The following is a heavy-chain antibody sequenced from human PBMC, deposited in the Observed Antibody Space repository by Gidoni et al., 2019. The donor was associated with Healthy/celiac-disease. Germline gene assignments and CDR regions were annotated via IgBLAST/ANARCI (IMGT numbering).Heavy chain of an antibody. CDR1: VGSFSCYY. J-gene: IGHJ5*02. V-gene: IGHV4-34*01. Sequence: QVQLQQCGAGLLKPSEHLSLTCAVYVGSFSCYYWSWIRQPPGKGLEWIGEINHSGSTNYNPSLKSGVTISVDTSKNQFSLKLSSVTAADTAVYYCARGPRRITMVRGVTPFDPWGQGTLVTVSS. D-gene: IGHD3-10*01. CDR3: ARGPRRITMVRGVTPFDP. CDR2: INHSGST.